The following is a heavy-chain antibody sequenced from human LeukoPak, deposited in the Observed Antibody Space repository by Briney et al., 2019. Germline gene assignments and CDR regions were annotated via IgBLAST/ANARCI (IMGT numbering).Heavy chain of an antibody. D-gene: IGHD3-3*01. CDR3: ARGWRIYDFWSGPNRNYYMDV. J-gene: IGHJ6*03. CDR1: GYSIRSDYY. V-gene: IGHV4-34*01. Sequence: SETLSLTCTVSGYSIRSDYYWSWIRQPPGKGLEWIGEINHSGSTNYNPSLKSRVTISVDTSKNQFSLKLSSVTAADTAVYYCARGWRIYDFWSGPNRNYYMDVWGKGTTVTVSS. CDR2: INHSGST.